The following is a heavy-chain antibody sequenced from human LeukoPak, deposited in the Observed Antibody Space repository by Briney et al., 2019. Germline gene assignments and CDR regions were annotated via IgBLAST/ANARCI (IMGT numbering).Heavy chain of an antibody. D-gene: IGHD2-15*01. CDR1: GFTFSSSA. J-gene: IGHJ4*02. CDR2: ISNNGGYT. CDR3: AKQLGYCSDGSCYFPY. V-gene: IGHV3-23*01. Sequence: GGSLRLSCAASGFTFSSSAMSWVRQAPGKGLEWVSAISNNGGYTYYADSVQGRFTISRDNSESTLCLQMNSLRAEDTAVYYCAKQLGYCSDGSCYFPYWGQGTLVTVSS.